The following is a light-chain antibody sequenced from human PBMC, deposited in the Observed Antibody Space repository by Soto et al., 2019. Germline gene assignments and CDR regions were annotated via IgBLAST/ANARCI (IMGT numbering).Light chain of an antibody. CDR1: QSVTKY. Sequence: EVVLTQSPATLSLSPGERATLSCRASQSVTKYLAWYQQKPGQALRLLIYDVSKRATGIPARFSGSGSETDFTLTSSSLEPGDFAVYYGHQRSNWPLTFGGGTKLEIK. V-gene: IGKV3-11*01. CDR2: DVS. CDR3: HQRSNWPLT. J-gene: IGKJ4*01.